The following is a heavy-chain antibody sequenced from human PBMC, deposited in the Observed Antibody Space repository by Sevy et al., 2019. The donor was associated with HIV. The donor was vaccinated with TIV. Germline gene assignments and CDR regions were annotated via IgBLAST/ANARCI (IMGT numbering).Heavy chain of an antibody. J-gene: IGHJ4*02. CDR2: INSDGSTT. V-gene: IGHV3-74*01. CDR3: VKGMDSAGKYVNFDS. Sequence: GGSLRLSCAASGFTLSTYWMHWVRQVPGKGLVWVSRINSDGSTTTYADSVKGRFTISRDNAKKSLYLQMNGLRVEDTALFYCVKGMDSAGKYVNFDSWGQGTLVTVSS. CDR1: GFTLSTYW. D-gene: IGHD3-22*01.